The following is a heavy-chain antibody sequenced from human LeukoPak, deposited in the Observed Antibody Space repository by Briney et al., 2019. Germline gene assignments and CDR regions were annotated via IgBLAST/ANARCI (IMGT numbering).Heavy chain of an antibody. CDR2: IYHSGST. CDR3: ARETGYSSSWYGYYYYYYMDV. CDR1: GGSISSSNW. Sequence: PSETLSLTCAVSGGSISSSNWWSWVRQPPGKGLDWIGEIYHSGSTNYNPSLKSRVTISVDKSKNQFSLKLSSVTAADTAVYYCARETGYSSSWYGYYYYYYMDVWGKGTTVTVSS. J-gene: IGHJ6*03. V-gene: IGHV4-4*02. D-gene: IGHD6-13*01.